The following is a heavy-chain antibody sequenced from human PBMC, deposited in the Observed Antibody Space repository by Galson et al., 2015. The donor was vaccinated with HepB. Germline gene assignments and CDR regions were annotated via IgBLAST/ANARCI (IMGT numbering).Heavy chain of an antibody. J-gene: IGHJ4*02. CDR3: ARSQQWLVQLDF. CDR2: INAGNGNT. D-gene: IGHD6-19*01. Sequence: SVKVPCKASGYTFTSYAMHWVRQAPGQRLEWMGWINAGNGNTKYSQKFQGRVTITRDTSASTAYMELSSLRSEDTAVYYCARSQQWLVQLDFWGQGTLVTVSS. CDR1: GYTFTSYA. V-gene: IGHV1-3*01.